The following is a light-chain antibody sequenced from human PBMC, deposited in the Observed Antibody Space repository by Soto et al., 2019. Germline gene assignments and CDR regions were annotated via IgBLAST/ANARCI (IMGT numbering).Light chain of an antibody. CDR1: SSNIGNNF. CDR3: GTWDSSLTALV. Sequence: QSVLTQPPSVSAAPGQKVTISCSGSSSNIGNNFVSWYQQLPGTAPKLLIFDTNKRPSGIPDRFSGSQSGTSATLDITGLQTGDEADYYCGTWDSSLTALVFGAGTQLTVL. CDR2: DTN. V-gene: IGLV1-51*01. J-gene: IGLJ2*01.